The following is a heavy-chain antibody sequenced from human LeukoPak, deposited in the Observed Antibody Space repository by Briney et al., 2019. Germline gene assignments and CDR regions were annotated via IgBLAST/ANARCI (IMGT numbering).Heavy chain of an antibody. Sequence: PSETLSLPCTVSGYSISRGYYWGWTRQPPGTGLEWIGSIYHSGSTYYNPSLKSRVTISVDTSKNQFSLKLSSVTAADTAVYYCARSPATTHFPFPFDYWGQGALVTVSS. CDR1: GYSISRGYY. CDR2: IYHSGST. D-gene: IGHD5-24*01. J-gene: IGHJ4*02. V-gene: IGHV4-38-2*02. CDR3: ARSPATTHFPFPFDY.